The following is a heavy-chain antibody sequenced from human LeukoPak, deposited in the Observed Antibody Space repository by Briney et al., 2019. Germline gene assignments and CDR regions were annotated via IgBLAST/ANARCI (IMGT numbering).Heavy chain of an antibody. D-gene: IGHD6-19*01. CDR2: INHSGST. J-gene: IGHJ4*02. V-gene: IGHV4-34*01. CDR3: AELPRGTAVAGTYY. Sequence: SETLSLTCAVYGGSFSGYYWSWLRQPPGKGLEWIGEINHSGSTNYNPSLKSRVTISVDTSKNQFSLKLSSVTAADTAVYYCAELPRGTAVAGTYYWGQGTLVTVSS. CDR1: GGSFSGYY.